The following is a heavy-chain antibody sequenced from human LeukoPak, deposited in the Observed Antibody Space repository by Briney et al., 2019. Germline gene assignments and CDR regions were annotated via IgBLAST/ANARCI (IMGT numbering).Heavy chain of an antibody. V-gene: IGHV4-59*12. D-gene: IGHD6-13*01. CDR3: ARATRATYSSSWYEVAYGMDV. J-gene: IGHJ6*02. CDR1: GGSISTYY. Sequence: PSETLSLTCTLSGGSISTYYWSWIRQPPGKGLEWIGYIYHSGSTNYNPSLKSRVTISVDTSKNQFSLKLSSVTAADTAVYYCARATRATYSSSWYEVAYGMDVWGQGTTVTVSS. CDR2: IYHSGST.